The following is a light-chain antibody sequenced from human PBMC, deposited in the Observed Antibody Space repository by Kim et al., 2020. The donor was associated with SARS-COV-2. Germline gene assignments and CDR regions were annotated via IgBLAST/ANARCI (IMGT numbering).Light chain of an antibody. CDR3: QQYNSDPWT. J-gene: IGKJ1*01. Sequence: IQMTQSPSSLSASVGDRVTITCRASQDINNFLAWYQQKPGKPPNLLIYDVSTLRRGVPSRFSGSGSGTDFTLTISSLQPEDFATYFCQQYNSDPWTFGQGTKVDIK. CDR2: DVS. CDR1: QDINNF. V-gene: IGKV1-27*01.